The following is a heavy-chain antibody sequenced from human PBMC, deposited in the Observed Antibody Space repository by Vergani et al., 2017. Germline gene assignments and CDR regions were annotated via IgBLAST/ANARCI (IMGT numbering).Heavy chain of an antibody. CDR2: ISYDGNKK. Sequence: QVQLVESGGGEVQPGRSLRLSCSAAGCPFSDYGVHWVRQAPGKGLEWVSVISYDGNKKNYADSVKGRFTISRDNSKNTLFLHMNSLRPEETDVYYCAKVGRSEVAGTFGAFEIWGQGTMVTVSS. V-gene: IGHV3-30*18. D-gene: IGHD6-19*01. CDR1: GCPFSDYG. CDR3: AKVGRSEVAGTFGAFEI. J-gene: IGHJ3*02.